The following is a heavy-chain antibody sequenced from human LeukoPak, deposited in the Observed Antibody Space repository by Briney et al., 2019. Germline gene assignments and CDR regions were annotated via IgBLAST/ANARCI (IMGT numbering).Heavy chain of an antibody. CDR1: GYTFTSYY. D-gene: IGHD3-3*01. Sequence: ASXXVSCKASGYTFTSYYMHWVGQAPGQGLEWMGIINPSGGSTSYAQKFQGRVTMTRDTSTSKVYMELSSLRSEDTAVYYCARTTRFLEWLLSYFDYWGQGTLVTVSS. J-gene: IGHJ4*02. CDR3: ARTTRFLEWLLSYFDY. V-gene: IGHV1-46*01. CDR2: INPSGGST.